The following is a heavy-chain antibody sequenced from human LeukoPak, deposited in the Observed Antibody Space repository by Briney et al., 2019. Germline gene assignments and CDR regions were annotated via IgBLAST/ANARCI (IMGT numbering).Heavy chain of an antibody. CDR3: ARGFLRNGYND. V-gene: IGHV1-69*04. J-gene: IGHJ4*02. CDR2: ILPILGIA. CDR1: GGTFSSYA. D-gene: IGHD5-24*01. Sequence: SVKVSCKASGGTFSSYAISWVRQAPGQGLEWMGRILPILGIANYAQKFQGRVTITADKSTSTAYMELSSLRSEDTAVYYCARGFLRNGYNDWGQGTLVTVSS.